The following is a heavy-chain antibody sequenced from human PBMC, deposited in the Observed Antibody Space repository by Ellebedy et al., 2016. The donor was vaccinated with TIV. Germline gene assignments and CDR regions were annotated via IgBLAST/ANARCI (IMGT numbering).Heavy chain of an antibody. CDR3: ARRKRGIMGAYDI. J-gene: IGHJ3*02. CDR2: IDPRDSQT. Sequence: GESLKIPCQASGYSFTSHWTNWVRQMPGKGLEWMGRIDPRDSQTVYRPSFQGHVIISVDTSISTAFLQWSSLKASDTAIYYCARRKRGIMGAYDIWGQGTMVTVSS. CDR1: GYSFTSHW. V-gene: IGHV5-10-1*01. D-gene: IGHD3-16*01.